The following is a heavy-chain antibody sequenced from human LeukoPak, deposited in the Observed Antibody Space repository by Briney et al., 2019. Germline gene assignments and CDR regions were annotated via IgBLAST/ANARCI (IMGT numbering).Heavy chain of an antibody. J-gene: IGHJ4*02. D-gene: IGHD3-22*01. CDR2: ISSSSSYI. V-gene: IGHV3-21*01. CDR3: ARDLKYYVSSGFDS. Sequence: GGSLRFSLASSGFIFSNNAMSWVRQAPGKGLEWVSCISSSSSYIYYTDSVKGRFTISRDNAKNSLTLQMNSLRAEDTAVYYCARDLKYYVSSGFDSWGQGTLVTVSS. CDR1: GFIFSNNA.